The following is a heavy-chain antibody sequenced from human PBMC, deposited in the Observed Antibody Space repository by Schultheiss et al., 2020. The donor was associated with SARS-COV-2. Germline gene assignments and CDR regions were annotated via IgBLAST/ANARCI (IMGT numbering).Heavy chain of an antibody. CDR3: ARVRSGANSPFDY. J-gene: IGHJ4*02. V-gene: IGHV3-21*01. CDR1: GFTFSSYW. Sequence: GGSLRLSCAASGFTFSSYWMHWVRQAPGKGLEWVSSISLSSTYIYYADSVKGRFTVSRDNAKNSLFLQMNSLRTEDTAVYYCARVRSGANSPFDYWGQGTLVTVSS. CDR2: ISLSSTYI. D-gene: IGHD2-15*01.